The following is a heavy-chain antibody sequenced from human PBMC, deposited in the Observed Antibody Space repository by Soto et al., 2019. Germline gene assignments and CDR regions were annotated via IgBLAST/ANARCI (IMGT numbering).Heavy chain of an antibody. V-gene: IGHV4-34*01. CDR1: GGSFSGYY. D-gene: IGHD4-4*01. CDR2: INHSGST. J-gene: IGHJ4*02. CDR3: ARGYGYSNYFDY. Sequence: SETLSLTCAVYGGSFSGYYWSWIRQPPGKGLEWIGEINHSGSTNYNPSLKSRVTISVDTSKNQFSLSLSSVTAADTAVYYCARGYGYSNYFDYWGQGTLVTVPS.